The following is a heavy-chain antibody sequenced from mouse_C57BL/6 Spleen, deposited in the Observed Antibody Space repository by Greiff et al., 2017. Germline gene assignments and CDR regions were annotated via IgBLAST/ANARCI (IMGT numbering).Heavy chain of an antibody. Sequence: DVQLVESGGGLVKPGGSLKLSCAASGFTFSDYGMHWVRQAPEKGLEWVAYISSGSSTIYYADTVKGRFTISRDNAKNTLFLQMNSLRSEDTAMYYCARAHYYDSSTGAMDYWGQGTSVTVSS. J-gene: IGHJ4*01. CDR2: ISSGSSTI. D-gene: IGHD1-1*01. CDR3: ARAHYYDSSTGAMDY. V-gene: IGHV5-17*01. CDR1: GFTFSDYG.